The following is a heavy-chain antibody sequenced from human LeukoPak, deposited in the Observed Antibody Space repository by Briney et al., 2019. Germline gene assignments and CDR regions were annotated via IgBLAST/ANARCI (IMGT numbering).Heavy chain of an antibody. CDR2: IKQDGSEK. Sequence: GGSLRLSCAASGFTFSSYWMSWVRQAPGKGLEWVANIKQDGSEKYYVDSVKGRFTISRDNAKNSLYLQMNSLRAEDTAVYYCASGTGYYDSSGYYPFDYWGQGTLVTVSS. V-gene: IGHV3-7*01. D-gene: IGHD3-22*01. CDR1: GFTFSSYW. J-gene: IGHJ4*02. CDR3: ASGTGYYDSSGYYPFDY.